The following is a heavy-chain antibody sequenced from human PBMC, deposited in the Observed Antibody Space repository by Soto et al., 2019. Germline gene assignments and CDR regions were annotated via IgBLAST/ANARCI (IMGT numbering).Heavy chain of an antibody. Sequence: QVQLVQSGAEVKKPGASVKVSCKASGYTFTSYAMHWVRQAPGQRLEWMGWINAGNGNTKYSRKFQGRVTITRDTSASTAYMELSSLRSEDTAVYYCARADYGDCFDYWGQGTLVTVSS. CDR1: GYTFTSYA. D-gene: IGHD4-17*01. J-gene: IGHJ4*02. V-gene: IGHV1-3*01. CDR3: ARADYGDCFDY. CDR2: INAGNGNT.